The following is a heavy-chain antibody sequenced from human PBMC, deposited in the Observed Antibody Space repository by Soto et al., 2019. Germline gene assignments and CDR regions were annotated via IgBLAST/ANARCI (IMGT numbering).Heavy chain of an antibody. V-gene: IGHV1-69*01. D-gene: IGHD6-13*01. CDR1: GDTFTGHS. J-gene: IGHJ6*02. Sequence: QVQLVQSGAEVKKPGSSVRVSCKASGDTFTGHSISWVRQAPAQGLEWLGVITPMLGTTNYSPKFQGRVTMTADASASTAFLDLTSLKSDDTAVYYCGRLGLEPEAANRPLMFGLDVWGQGTTVSVSS. CDR3: GRLGLEPEAANRPLMFGLDV. CDR2: ITPMLGTT.